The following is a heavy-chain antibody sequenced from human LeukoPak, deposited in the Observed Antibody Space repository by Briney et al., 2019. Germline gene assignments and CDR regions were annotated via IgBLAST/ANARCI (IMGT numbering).Heavy chain of an antibody. D-gene: IGHD3-9*01. Sequence: EWVSVIYSGGSTYYADFVKGRFTISRDNSKHTLFLQMNSLRAEDTAVYYCARSGADILTGYAYDWGQGTLVTVSS. V-gene: IGHV3-53*01. J-gene: IGHJ4*02. CDR2: IYSGGST. CDR3: ARSGADILTGYAYD.